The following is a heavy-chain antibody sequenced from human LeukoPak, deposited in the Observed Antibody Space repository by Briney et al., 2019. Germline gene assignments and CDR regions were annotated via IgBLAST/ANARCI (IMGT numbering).Heavy chain of an antibody. J-gene: IGHJ4*02. CDR1: GFTFSSYA. V-gene: IGHV3-48*01. Sequence: PGGSLRLSCAASGFTFSSYAMNWVRQAPGKGLEWLSYISSSSSTIYYADSVKGRFTISRDNAKDSLYLQMNSLGAEDTAVYYCARDRRQTLPDWGQGTLVTVSS. CDR3: ARDRRQTLPD. CDR2: ISSSSSTI.